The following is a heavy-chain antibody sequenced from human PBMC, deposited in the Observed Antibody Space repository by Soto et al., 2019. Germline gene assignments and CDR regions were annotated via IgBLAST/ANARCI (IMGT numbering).Heavy chain of an antibody. CDR2: IWYDGSNK. CDR1: GFTFSSYG. J-gene: IGHJ6*02. CDR3: ARDLFEVVAAMYYYGMDV. D-gene: IGHD2-15*01. V-gene: IGHV3-33*01. Sequence: GGSLRLSCAASGFTFSSYGMHWVRQAPGKGLEWVAVIWYDGSNKYYADSVKGRFTISRDNSKNTLYLQMNSLRAEDTAVYHCARDLFEVVAAMYYYGMDVWGQGTTVTVSS.